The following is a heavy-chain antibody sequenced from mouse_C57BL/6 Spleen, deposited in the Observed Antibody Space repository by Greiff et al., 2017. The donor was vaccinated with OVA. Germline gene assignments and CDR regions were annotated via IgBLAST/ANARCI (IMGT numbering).Heavy chain of an antibody. CDR2: ISSGGSYT. Sequence: EVQVVESGGDLVKPGGSLKLSCAASGFTFSSYGMSWVRQTPDKRLEWVATISSGGSYTYYPDSVKGRFTISRDNAKNTLYLQMSSLKSEDTAMYYCARPSLTYRFAYWGQGTLVTVSA. J-gene: IGHJ3*01. V-gene: IGHV5-6*01. CDR1: GFTFSSYG. CDR3: ARPSLTYRFAY. D-gene: IGHD1-2*01.